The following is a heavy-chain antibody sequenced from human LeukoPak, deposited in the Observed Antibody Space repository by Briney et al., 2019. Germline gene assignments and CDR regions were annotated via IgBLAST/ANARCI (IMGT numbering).Heavy chain of an antibody. V-gene: IGHV3-30*18. CDR1: GISFASYS. Sequence: GGSLRLSCTASGISFASYSMHWVRQAPGKGLEWVAVIIYDGSNQHYADSVKGRFTISRDNSKNTVSLQMNSLRGEDTAVYYCAKTETGVYYYYYMDVWGKGTTVTISS. CDR2: IIYDGSNQ. CDR3: AKTETGVYYYYYMDV. J-gene: IGHJ6*03. D-gene: IGHD1-1*01.